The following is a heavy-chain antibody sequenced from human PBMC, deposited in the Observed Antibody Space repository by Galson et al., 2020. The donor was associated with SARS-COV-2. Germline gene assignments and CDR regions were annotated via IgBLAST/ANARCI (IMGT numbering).Heavy chain of an antibody. J-gene: IGHJ6*03. V-gene: IGHV4-31*03. Sequence: SQTLSLTCTVSGGSISSGGYYWSWIRQHPGNGLEWIGYIYYSGSTYYNPSLKSRVTISVDTSKNQFSLKLSSVTAADTAVYYCARVCGPRITSFGVVDYYYYMDVWGKGTTVTVSS. CDR3: ARVCGPRITSFGVVDYYYYMDV. CDR2: IYYSGST. D-gene: IGHD3-3*01. CDR1: GGSISSGGYY.